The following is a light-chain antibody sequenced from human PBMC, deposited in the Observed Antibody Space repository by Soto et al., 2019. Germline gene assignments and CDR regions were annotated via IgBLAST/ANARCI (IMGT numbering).Light chain of an antibody. J-gene: IGLJ1*01. V-gene: IGLV2-8*01. Sequence: QSALTQPPSASGSPGQSVTISCTGTSSDVGGYNYVSWYQQHPGKAPKLMIYEVSKRPSGVPDRFSGSKSGNTASLTVSGLQAEDEADYYSSSYAGSNNYVFGIGTKVTVL. CDR3: SSYAGSNNYV. CDR2: EVS. CDR1: SSDVGGYNY.